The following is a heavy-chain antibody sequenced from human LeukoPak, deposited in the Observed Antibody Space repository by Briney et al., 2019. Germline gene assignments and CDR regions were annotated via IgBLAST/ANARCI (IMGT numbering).Heavy chain of an antibody. CDR3: ARREWELYESGRPFDY. CDR1: GGSISSSSYY. J-gene: IGHJ4*02. CDR2: IYYSGST. D-gene: IGHD1-26*01. Sequence: SETLSLTCTVSGGSISSSSYYWGWIRQPPGKGLEWIGSIYYSGSTYYNPSLKSRVTISVDTSKNQFSLKLSSVTAADTAVYYCARREWELYESGRPFDYWGQGTLVTVSS. V-gene: IGHV4-39*01.